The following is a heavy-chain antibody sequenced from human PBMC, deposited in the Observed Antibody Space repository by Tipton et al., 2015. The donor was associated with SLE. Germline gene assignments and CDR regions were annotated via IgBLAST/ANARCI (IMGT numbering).Heavy chain of an antibody. J-gene: IGHJ4*02. Sequence: VQLVQSGAEVKKPGASVKVSCKASGYTFTSYDINWVRQATGQGPEWMGWMNPNSGNTGYAQKFQGRVTMTRNTSISTAYMELSSLRSEDTAVYYCARAASSGYYYVFDYWGQGTLVTVSS. V-gene: IGHV1-8*01. CDR3: ARAASSGYYYVFDY. CDR1: GYTFTSYD. CDR2: MNPNSGNT. D-gene: IGHD3-22*01.